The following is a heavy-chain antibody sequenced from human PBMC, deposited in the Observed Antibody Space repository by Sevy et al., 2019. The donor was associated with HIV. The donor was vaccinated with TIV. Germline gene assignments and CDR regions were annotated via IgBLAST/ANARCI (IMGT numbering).Heavy chain of an antibody. J-gene: IGHJ4*01. Sequence: ASVKVSCKASGGIFRSNAISWVRQAPGQGLEWMGGIIAVFGTTNYAQKFQGRVTVTADESRSTAYMELSSLRSEDTAVYYGARDKYYYVSGSFDYWGQGTQVTVSS. CDR2: IIAVFGTT. V-gene: IGHV1-69*13. D-gene: IGHD3-10*01. CDR3: ARDKYYYVSGSFDY. CDR1: GGIFRSNA.